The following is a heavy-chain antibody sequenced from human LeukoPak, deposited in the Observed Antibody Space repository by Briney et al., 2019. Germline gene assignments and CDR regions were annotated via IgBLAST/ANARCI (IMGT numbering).Heavy chain of an antibody. Sequence: GGSLRLSCAASGFTVSSNYMSWVRQAPGKGLEWVSVIYSGGSTYYADSVKGRFTISRDNSKNTLYLQMNSLRAEDTAVYYCARTHFYDFWSGYSVWGQGTLVTVSS. V-gene: IGHV3-66*01. CDR2: IYSGGST. CDR1: GFTVSSNY. J-gene: IGHJ4*02. D-gene: IGHD3-3*01. CDR3: ARTHFYDFWSGYSV.